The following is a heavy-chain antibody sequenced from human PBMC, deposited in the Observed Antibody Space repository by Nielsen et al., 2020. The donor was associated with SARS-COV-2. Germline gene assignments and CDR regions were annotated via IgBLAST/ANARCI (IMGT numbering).Heavy chain of an antibody. CDR1: GGSISSGGYY. CDR2: IYYSGST. D-gene: IGHD1-1*01. J-gene: IGHJ4*02. CDR3: ARQWNDYFPYYFDY. V-gene: IGHV4-39*01. Sequence: SETLSLTCTVSGGSISSGGYYWGWIRQPPGKGLEWIGSIYYSGSTYYNPSLKSRVTISVDTSKNQFSLKLSSVTAADTAVYYCARQWNDYFPYYFDYWGQGTLVTVSS.